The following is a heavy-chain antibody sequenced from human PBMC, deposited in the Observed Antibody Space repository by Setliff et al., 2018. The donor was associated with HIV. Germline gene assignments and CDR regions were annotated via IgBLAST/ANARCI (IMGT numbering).Heavy chain of an antibody. CDR3: ATLDYSDSSGHPHYHFET. J-gene: IGHJ5*02. D-gene: IGHD3-22*01. CDR1: GYTFTDYY. V-gene: IGHV1-69-2*01. Sequence: ASVKVSCKASGYTFTDYYMHWVQQAPGKGLEWMGRVDPKNGKTLYAENLRGRITITADTSTDTAYMELNSLRSEDTAMYYCATLDYSDSSGHPHYHFETWGQGTRVTVSS. CDR2: VDPKNGKT.